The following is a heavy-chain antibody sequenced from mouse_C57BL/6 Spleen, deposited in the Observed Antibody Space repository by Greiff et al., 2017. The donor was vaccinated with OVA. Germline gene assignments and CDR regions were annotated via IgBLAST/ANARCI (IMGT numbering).Heavy chain of an antibody. D-gene: IGHD2-4*01. Sequence: EVKLMESGPELVNPGASVKIPCKASGYTFTGYNMDWVKQSHGKSLEWIGDINPNNGGTIYNQKFKGKATLTVDKSSSTAYMELRSLTSEDTAVYYCARGHDYDAFAYWGQGTLVTVSA. CDR3: ARGHDYDAFAY. CDR1: GYTFTGYN. J-gene: IGHJ3*01. V-gene: IGHV1-18*01. CDR2: INPNNGGT.